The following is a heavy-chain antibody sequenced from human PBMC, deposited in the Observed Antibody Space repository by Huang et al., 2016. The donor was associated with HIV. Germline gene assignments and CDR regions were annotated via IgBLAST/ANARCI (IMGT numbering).Heavy chain of an antibody. D-gene: IGHD1-1*01. Sequence: QVQLVQSGAEVKKPGSSVRVSCEASGGTFSSYAINWVRQAPGQGLEWMGGIIPILGTPNDAQKFQGRVTITADESTSTAYMELSSLRSDDTAVYYCARDRKYDNAWYWFDPWGQGTLVTVSS. V-gene: IGHV1-69*01. CDR2: IIPILGTP. CDR1: GGTFSSYA. J-gene: IGHJ5*02. CDR3: ARDRKYDNAWYWFDP.